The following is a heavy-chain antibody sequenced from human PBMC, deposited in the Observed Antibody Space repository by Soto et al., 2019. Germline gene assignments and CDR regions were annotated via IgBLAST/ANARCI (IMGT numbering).Heavy chain of an antibody. Sequence: QVELVQSGAEVNKPRASVKVSCKAPRYIFTAYFMHWVRQAPGQGLEWMGWINTNNGATHYGLSFKGRVTVTRDTSISTAYMELSSLRSDDTAVYYCESHDPGDRFDPWGQGTLVIVSS. CDR1: RYIFTAYF. CDR2: INTNNGAT. V-gene: IGHV1-2*02. D-gene: IGHD2-21*02. J-gene: IGHJ5*02. CDR3: ESHDPGDRFDP.